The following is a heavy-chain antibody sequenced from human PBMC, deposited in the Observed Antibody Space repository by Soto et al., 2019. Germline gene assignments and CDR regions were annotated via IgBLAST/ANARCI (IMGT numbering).Heavy chain of an antibody. Sequence: GASVKVSCKASCYTFTSYGISWVRQAPGQGLEWMGWISAYNGNTNYAQKLQGRVTMTTDTSTSTAYMELRSLRSDDTAVYYCARDLGTMVRGVLYYYGMDVWGQGTTVTVSS. CDR1: CYTFTSYG. J-gene: IGHJ6*02. V-gene: IGHV1-18*04. CDR3: ARDLGTMVRGVLYYYGMDV. D-gene: IGHD3-10*01. CDR2: ISAYNGNT.